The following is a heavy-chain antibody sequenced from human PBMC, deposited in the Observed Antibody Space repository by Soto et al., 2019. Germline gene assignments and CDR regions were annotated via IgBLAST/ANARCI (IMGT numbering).Heavy chain of an antibody. Sequence: EVQLLESGGGLVQPGGSLRLSCAASGFTFSSYAMSWVRQAPGKGLEWVSAISGSGGSTYYADSVKGRFTISRDNSKNTLYLQMNSLRAEDTAVYYCAKVIAPYSSPAWVGFDPWGQGTLVTVSS. CDR3: AKVIAPYSSPAWVGFDP. V-gene: IGHV3-23*01. D-gene: IGHD6-13*01. CDR2: ISGSGGST. J-gene: IGHJ5*02. CDR1: GFTFSSYA.